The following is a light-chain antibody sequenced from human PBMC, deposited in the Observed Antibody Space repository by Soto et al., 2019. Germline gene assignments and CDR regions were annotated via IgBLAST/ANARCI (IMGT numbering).Light chain of an antibody. J-gene: IGKJ2*03. CDR2: AAS. CDR1: QRISIY. CDR3: HQSFSTPYS. Sequence: IQMTQSPSSLSASVGDRVTITCRASQRISIYLNWYQQKPGIAPKILISAASSLESGVPARFSGSGSGTDFTLTISSPQPEDFATYFCHQSFSTPYSFGQGTKVEI. V-gene: IGKV1-39*01.